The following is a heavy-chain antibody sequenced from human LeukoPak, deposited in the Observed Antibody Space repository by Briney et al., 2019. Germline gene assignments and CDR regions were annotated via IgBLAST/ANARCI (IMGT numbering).Heavy chain of an antibody. CDR1: GGSFSGYY. Sequence: SETLSLTCAVYGGSFSGYYWSWIRQPPGKGLEWIGEINHSGSTNYNPSLKSRVTISVDTSKNQFSLKLSSVTAADTAVYYCARRGSSLFWGQGTMVTVSS. CDR3: ARRGSSLF. D-gene: IGHD6-6*01. V-gene: IGHV4-34*01. CDR2: INHSGST. J-gene: IGHJ3*01.